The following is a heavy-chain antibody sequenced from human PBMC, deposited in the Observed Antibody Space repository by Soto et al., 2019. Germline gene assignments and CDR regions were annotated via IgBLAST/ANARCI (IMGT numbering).Heavy chain of an antibody. D-gene: IGHD3-10*01. CDR3: ARHVTSGTSYSYFAN. CDR1: GGSMSSSTYY. V-gene: IGHV4-39*01. J-gene: IGHJ4*02. CDR2: IYYSENT. Sequence: QLQLQESGPGLVKPSETLSLTCTVSGGSMSSSTYYWGWIRQPPGKGLEWIGSIYYSENTYYNPSLKSRVTISADTSKTHFSLNLTSVTAADTAVYYCARHVTSGTSYSYFANWGQGTLVTVSS.